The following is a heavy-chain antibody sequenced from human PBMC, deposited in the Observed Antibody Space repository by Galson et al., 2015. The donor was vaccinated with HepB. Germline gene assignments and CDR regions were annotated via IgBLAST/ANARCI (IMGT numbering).Heavy chain of an antibody. CDR2: IYPGDSDT. D-gene: IGHD3-3*01. V-gene: IGHV5-51*03. J-gene: IGHJ6*02. CDR1: GYSFTSYW. Sequence: QSGAEVKKPVESLKISCKGSGYSFTSYWIGWVRQMPGKGLEWMGIIYPGDSDTKYSPSFQGQVTISADKSISTAYLQWSSLKASDTAMYYCARRATIFGVGYGMDVWGQGTTVTVSS. CDR3: ARRATIFGVGYGMDV.